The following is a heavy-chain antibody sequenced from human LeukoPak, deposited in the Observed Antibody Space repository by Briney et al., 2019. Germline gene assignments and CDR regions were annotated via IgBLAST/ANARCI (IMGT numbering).Heavy chain of an antibody. J-gene: IGHJ2*01. CDR1: GGSISSGSYY. D-gene: IGHD6-13*01. Sequence: MASETLSLTCTVSGGSISSGSYYWTWIRQPAGMGLEWIGHIYTSGSTNYNPSLKSRVTISVDTSKNQFSLKLSSVTAADTAVYYCARQHSGYGSSWKEGYWYFDLWGRGTLVTVSS. CDR3: ARQHSGYGSSWKEGYWYFDL. V-gene: IGHV4-61*09. CDR2: IYTSGST.